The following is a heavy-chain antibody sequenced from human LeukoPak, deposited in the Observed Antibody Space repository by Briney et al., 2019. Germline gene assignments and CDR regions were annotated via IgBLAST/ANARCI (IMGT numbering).Heavy chain of an antibody. V-gene: IGHV3-23*01. Sequence: GGSLRLSCAASGFTFGNYAMSWVRQAPGKGLEWVSGVSGSGTTTYYADSVKGRFSISRDNSKNTLFLQMNSLRADDTAVYYCAKSAQYYFDYWGQGTLVTVSS. CDR3: AKSAQYYFDY. CDR2: VSGSGTTT. CDR1: GFTFGNYA. J-gene: IGHJ4*02.